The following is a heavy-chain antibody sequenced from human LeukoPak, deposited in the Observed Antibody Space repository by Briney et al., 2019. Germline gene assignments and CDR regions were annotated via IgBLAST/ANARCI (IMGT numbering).Heavy chain of an antibody. CDR1: GGSFSGYY. CDR3: ARGVSYYYYMDV. CDR2: INHSGST. J-gene: IGHJ6*03. Sequence: PSETLSLTCAVYGGSFSGYYWSWIRQPPGKGLEWVGKINHSGSTNYNPSLKSRVTISVDTSKNQFSLKLSSVTAADTAVYYCARGVSYYYYMDVWGKGTTVTDSS. V-gene: IGHV4-34*01.